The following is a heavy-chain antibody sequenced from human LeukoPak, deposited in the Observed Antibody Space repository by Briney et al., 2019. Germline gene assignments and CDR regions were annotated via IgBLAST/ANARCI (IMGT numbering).Heavy chain of an antibody. CDR2: ISGSGGST. CDR3: AKEPSSSSWPYYYYGMDV. Sequence: GGSLRLSCAASGFTFSSYAMSWVRQAPGKGLEWVSDISGSGGSTYYADSVKGRFTISRDNSKNTLYLQMNSLRAEDTAVYYCAKEPSSSSWPYYYYGMDVWGKGTTVTVSS. CDR1: GFTFSSYA. D-gene: IGHD6-13*01. J-gene: IGHJ6*04. V-gene: IGHV3-23*01.